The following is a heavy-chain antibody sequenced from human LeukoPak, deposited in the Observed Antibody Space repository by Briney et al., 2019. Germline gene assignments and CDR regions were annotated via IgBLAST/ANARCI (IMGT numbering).Heavy chain of an antibody. V-gene: IGHV1-3*01. Sequence: ASVKVSCKASGYTFTSYAMHWVRQAPGQRLEWMGWINAGNGNTKYSQKFQGRVTITRDTSASTAYMELSSLRAEDTAVYYCARDDKFAARYSYGLNFDYWGQGTLVTVSS. D-gene: IGHD5-18*01. CDR2: INAGNGNT. CDR3: ARDDKFAARYSYGLNFDY. CDR1: GYTFTSYA. J-gene: IGHJ4*02.